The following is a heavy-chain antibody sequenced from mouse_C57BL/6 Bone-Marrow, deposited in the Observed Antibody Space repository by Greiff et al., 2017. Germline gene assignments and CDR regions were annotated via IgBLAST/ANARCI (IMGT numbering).Heavy chain of an antibody. J-gene: IGHJ4*01. Sequence: VKLVESGGGLVKPGGSLKLSCAASGFTFSDYGMHWVRQAPEKGLEWVAYISSGSSTIYYADTVKGRFTISRDNAKNTLFLQMTSLRSEDTAMYYCARPGGGTTVRSYAMDYWGQGTSVTVSS. CDR1: GFTFSDYG. CDR2: ISSGSSTI. V-gene: IGHV5-17*01. CDR3: ARPGGGTTVRSYAMDY. D-gene: IGHD1-1*01.